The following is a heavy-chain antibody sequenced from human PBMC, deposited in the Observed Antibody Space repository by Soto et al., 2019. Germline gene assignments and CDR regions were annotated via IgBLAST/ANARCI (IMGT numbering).Heavy chain of an antibody. D-gene: IGHD2-21*01. V-gene: IGHV4-34*01. CDR1: GGFFSDYF. CDR3: ARGGISHWAYFDYMDV. Sequence: SETLSLTCVVAGGFFSDYFWSWIRQPPGMALEWIGEINHLGSINYNPSLKSRVTMSVDTSKNQFSLTLNSVTAADTATYYCARGGISHWAYFDYMDVWDRGTTVT. CDR2: INHLGSI. J-gene: IGHJ6*03.